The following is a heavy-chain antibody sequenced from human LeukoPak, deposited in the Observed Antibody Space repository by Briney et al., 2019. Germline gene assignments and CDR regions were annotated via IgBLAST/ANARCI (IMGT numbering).Heavy chain of an antibody. J-gene: IGHJ4*02. CDR2: INHSGST. V-gene: IGHV4-34*01. CDR3: ARGSYDILTGYRSNFDY. D-gene: IGHD3-9*01. CDR1: GGSFSGYY. Sequence: PSETLSLTRAVYGGSFSGYYWSWTRQPPGKGLEWIGEINHSGSTNNNPSLKSRVTISVDTSKNQVSLKLSSVTAADTAVYYCARGSYDILTGYRSNFDYWGQGTLVTVSS.